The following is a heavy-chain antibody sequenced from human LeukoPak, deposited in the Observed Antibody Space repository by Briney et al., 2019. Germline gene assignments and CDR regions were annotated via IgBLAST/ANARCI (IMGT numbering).Heavy chain of an antibody. J-gene: IGHJ6*03. Sequence: GGSLRLSCAASGFSVSSNFMSWVRQAPGKGLEWVSVIYSGGTTYYADSVKGRFTISRDNSKNTLSLQMNSLRAEDTAVYYCARDGCGNNYMDVWGKGTTVTVSS. D-gene: IGHD1/OR15-1a*01. CDR3: ARDGCGNNYMDV. CDR1: GFSVSSNF. V-gene: IGHV3-53*01. CDR2: IYSGGTT.